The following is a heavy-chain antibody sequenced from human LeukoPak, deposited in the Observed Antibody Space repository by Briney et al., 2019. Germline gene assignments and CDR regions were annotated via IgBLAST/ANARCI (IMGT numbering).Heavy chain of an antibody. CDR3: ANEGKSDTANDY. V-gene: IGHV3-23*01. CDR1: GFTVSSNY. D-gene: IGHD5-18*01. J-gene: IGHJ4*02. CDR2: ISGSGGST. Sequence: GGSLRLSCAASGFTVSSNYMSWVRQAPGKGLEWVSAISGSGGSTYYADSVKGRFTISRDNSKNTLYLQMNSLRAEDTAVYYCANEGKSDTANDYWGQGTLVTVSS.